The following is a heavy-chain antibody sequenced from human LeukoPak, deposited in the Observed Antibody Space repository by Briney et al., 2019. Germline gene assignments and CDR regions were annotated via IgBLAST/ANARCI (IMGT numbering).Heavy chain of an antibody. V-gene: IGHV1-18*01. CDR2: ISAYNGNT. CDR3: ARDVLRFLEWLRGDGDAFDI. Sequence: ASVKVSCKASGYTFTSYGISWVRQAPGQGLEWMGWISAYNGNTNYAQKLQGRVTMTTDTSTSTAYMELRSLRSDDTAVYYCARDVLRFLEWLRGDGDAFDIWGQGTMVTVSS. D-gene: IGHD3-3*01. J-gene: IGHJ3*02. CDR1: GYTFTSYG.